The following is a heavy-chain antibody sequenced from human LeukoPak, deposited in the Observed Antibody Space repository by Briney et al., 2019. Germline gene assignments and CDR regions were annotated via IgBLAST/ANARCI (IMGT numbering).Heavy chain of an antibody. V-gene: IGHV4-30-4*08. CDR2: IYYSGST. CDR3: ASWTTVSLNFGY. Sequence: PSQTLSLTCTVSGGSISSGDYYWSWIRQPPGKGLEWIGYIYYSGSTYYNPSLKSRVTISVDTSKNQFSLKLSSVTAADTAVYYCASWTTVSLNFGYWGQGTLVTVSS. CDR1: GGSISSGDYY. D-gene: IGHD4-11*01. J-gene: IGHJ4*02.